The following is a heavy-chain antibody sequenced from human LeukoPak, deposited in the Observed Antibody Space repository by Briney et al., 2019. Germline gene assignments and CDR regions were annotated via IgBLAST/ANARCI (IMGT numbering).Heavy chain of an antibody. V-gene: IGHV4-39*07. CDR3: ARDWTPETSY. CDR1: GGSISSSSHY. Sequence: PSETLSLTCTVSGGSISSSSHYWGWIRQPPGKGLEWIGSIYYSGSTYYNPSLKSRGTISVDTSKNQFSLKLSSVTAADTAVYYCARDWTPETSYWGQGTLVTVSS. D-gene: IGHD3/OR15-3a*01. J-gene: IGHJ4*02. CDR2: IYYSGST.